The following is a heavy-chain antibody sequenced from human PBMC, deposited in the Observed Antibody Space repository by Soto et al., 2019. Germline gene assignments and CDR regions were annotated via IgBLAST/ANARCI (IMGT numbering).Heavy chain of an antibody. CDR1: GFTFSSYA. CDR3: ARDKRDLRFLEWSYYFDY. Sequence: GGSLRLSCAASGFTFSSYAMHWVRQAPGKGLEWVAVISYDGSNKYYADSVKGRFTISRDDSKNTLYLQLNSLRAEDTAVYYCARDKRDLRFLEWSYYFDYWGQGTLVTVSS. V-gene: IGHV3-30-3*01. D-gene: IGHD3-3*01. CDR2: ISYDGSNK. J-gene: IGHJ4*02.